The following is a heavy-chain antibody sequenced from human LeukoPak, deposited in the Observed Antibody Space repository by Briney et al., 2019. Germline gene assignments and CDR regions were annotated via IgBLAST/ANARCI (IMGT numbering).Heavy chain of an antibody. CDR2: IIPIFGTA. CDR3: AGSRFSIAARLMEPGARWFDP. CDR1: GGTFSSYA. V-gene: IGHV1-69*13. D-gene: IGHD6-6*01. J-gene: IGHJ5*02. Sequence: SVKVSCKASGGTFSSYAISWVRQAPGQGLEWMGGIIPIFGTANYAQKFQGRVTITADESTSTAYMELSSLRSEDTAVYYCAGSRFSIAARLMEPGARWFDPWGQGTLVTVSS.